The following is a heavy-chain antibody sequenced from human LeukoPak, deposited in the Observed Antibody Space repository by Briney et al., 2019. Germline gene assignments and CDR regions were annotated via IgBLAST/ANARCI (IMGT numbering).Heavy chain of an antibody. Sequence: ASVKVSFKASVGTFNSYAITWVRQAPGQGLEWMGGIIPLFNTANYAQKFQGRVTITADESTTTAYMELSSLRSEDTAVYYCARGIKLWFYFDSWGQGTLVTVSS. J-gene: IGHJ4*02. CDR1: VGTFNSYA. CDR3: ARGIKLWFYFDS. V-gene: IGHV1-69*13. D-gene: IGHD5-18*01. CDR2: IIPLFNTA.